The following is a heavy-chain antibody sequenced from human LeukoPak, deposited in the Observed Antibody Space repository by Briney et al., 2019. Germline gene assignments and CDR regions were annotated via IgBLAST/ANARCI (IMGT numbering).Heavy chain of an antibody. J-gene: IGHJ4*02. CDR1: GFTFSSYS. V-gene: IGHV3-21*04. CDR2: ISSSSSYI. CDR3: ASVFYYGSGSYHSPLDY. Sequence: GRSLRLSCAASGFTFSSYSMNWVRQAPGKGLEWVSSISSSSSYIYYADSVKGRFTISRDNAKNSLYLQMNSLRAEDTAVYYCASVFYYGSGSYHSPLDYWGQGTLVTVSS. D-gene: IGHD3-10*01.